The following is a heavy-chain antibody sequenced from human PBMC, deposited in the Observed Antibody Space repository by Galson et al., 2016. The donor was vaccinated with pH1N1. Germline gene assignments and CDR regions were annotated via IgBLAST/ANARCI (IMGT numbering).Heavy chain of an antibody. Sequence: SLRLSCAASGFTFSGSAMHWVRQASGKRLEWVGRIRSKADSYATAYAASVEGRFTISRDDSKNTAYLQMNSPKTEDTAVYYCTRPNSGSYEEFWFDPWGQGTLVTVSS. CDR3: TRPNSGSYEEFWFDP. CDR2: IRSKADSYAT. J-gene: IGHJ5*02. V-gene: IGHV3-73*01. CDR1: GFTFSGSA. D-gene: IGHD1-26*01.